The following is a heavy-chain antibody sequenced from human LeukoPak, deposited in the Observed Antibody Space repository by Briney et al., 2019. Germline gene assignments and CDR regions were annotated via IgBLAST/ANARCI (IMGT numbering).Heavy chain of an antibody. V-gene: IGHV3-7*01. CDR3: AKDSQWGKVGTKGGYFDY. D-gene: IGHD1-26*01. Sequence: GGSLRLSCAASGFTFSSYWMSWVRQAPGKGLEWVANIKEDGSEIYYVDSVKGRLTISRDNAKNSLYLQMNSLRAEDTAVYYWAKDSQWGKVGTKGGYFDYWGQGTLVTVSS. CDR1: GFTFSSYW. J-gene: IGHJ4*02. CDR2: IKEDGSEI.